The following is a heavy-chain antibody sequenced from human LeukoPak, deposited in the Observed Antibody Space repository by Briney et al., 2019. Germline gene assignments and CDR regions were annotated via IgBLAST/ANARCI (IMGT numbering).Heavy chain of an antibody. J-gene: IGHJ6*02. CDR1: GFTVSSNY. CDR3: ARDRSVAVAGEYYYYYGMDV. V-gene: IGHV3-66*01. Sequence: PGGSLRLSCAASGFTVSSNYMSWVRQAPGKGLEWVSVIYSGGSTYYADSVKGRFTISRDNSKNTLYLQMNSLRAEDTAVYYCARDRSVAVAGEYYYYYGMDVWGQGTTVTVSS. D-gene: IGHD6-19*01. CDR2: IYSGGST.